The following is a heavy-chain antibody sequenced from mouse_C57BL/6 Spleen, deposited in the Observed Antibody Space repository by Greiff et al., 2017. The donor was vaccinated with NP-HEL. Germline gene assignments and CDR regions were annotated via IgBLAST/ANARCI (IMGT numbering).Heavy chain of an antibody. CDR3: TTNSNFDY. Sequence: VQLQQSGAELVRPGASVKLSCTASGFNIKDDYMHWVKQRPEQGLEWIGWIDPENGDTEYASKIQGTATITASTSSNTAYLQLSSLTSEDTAVYYGTTNSNFDYWGQGTSLTVSS. J-gene: IGHJ2*02. V-gene: IGHV14-4*01. CDR1: GFNIKDDY. D-gene: IGHD2-5*01. CDR2: IDPENGDT.